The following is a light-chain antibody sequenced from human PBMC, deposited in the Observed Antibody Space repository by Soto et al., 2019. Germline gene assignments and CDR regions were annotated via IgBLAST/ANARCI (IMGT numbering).Light chain of an antibody. J-gene: IGKJ4*01. CDR2: ATS. Sequence: DIQMTQSPSSLSASVGDRVTITCRASQDISNSLAWYQQKPGEVPKVLIYATSILQSGVPARFSGSGSGTELTLTSSSLQPEDVATYYCQNYNSAPLNFGGGKKVEI. V-gene: IGKV1-27*01. CDR1: QDISNS. CDR3: QNYNSAPLN.